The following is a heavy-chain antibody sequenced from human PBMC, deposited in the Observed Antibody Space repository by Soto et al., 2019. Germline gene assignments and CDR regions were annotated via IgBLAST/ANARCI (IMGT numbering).Heavy chain of an antibody. CDR1: GASVTSGDYY. D-gene: IGHD3-3*01. Sequence: SETLSLTCSVPGASVTSGDYYWNWIRQTPGTGLEWLGYMHDGGTTSYNPSLKSRVTISRDTSKNQFSLKLTSVSAADTAVYFCARGGLYDLWSGLFDWGQGIRVTVSS. CDR3: ARGGLYDLWSGLFD. V-gene: IGHV4-30-4*01. J-gene: IGHJ4*02. CDR2: MHDGGTT.